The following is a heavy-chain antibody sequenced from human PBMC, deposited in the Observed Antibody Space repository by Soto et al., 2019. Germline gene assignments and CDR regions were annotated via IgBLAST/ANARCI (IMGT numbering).Heavy chain of an antibody. J-gene: IGHJ4*02. CDR2: MSGGGETT. CDR1: GLTFSRYA. V-gene: IGHV3-23*01. Sequence: TGGSLRLSCAASGLTFSRYAMTWVRQAPGKGLEWVSAMSGGGETTYYADSVKGRFTISRDNSRNTLYLQMNSLRAEDTAAYYCAKWHTYYYDSRGFSGFDCWGRGTLVTVSS. CDR3: AKWHTYYYDSRGFSGFDC. D-gene: IGHD3-22*01.